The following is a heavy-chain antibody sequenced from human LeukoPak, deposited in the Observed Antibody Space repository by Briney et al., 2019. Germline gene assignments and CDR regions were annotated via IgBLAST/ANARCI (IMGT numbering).Heavy chain of an antibody. CDR3: AKGSAYIQFDD. CDR2: LNPSGDKT. D-gene: IGHD2-21*01. V-gene: IGHV3-23*01. CDR1: GFTFRSHG. Sequence: GGSLRLSCVASGFTFRSHGMNWVRQAPGKGLEWVSGLNPSGDKTYYIDSVKGRFTIPRDNSRDTVYLQMDSLGTEDTAVYFCAKGSAYIQFDDWGQGTLVTVSS. J-gene: IGHJ4*02.